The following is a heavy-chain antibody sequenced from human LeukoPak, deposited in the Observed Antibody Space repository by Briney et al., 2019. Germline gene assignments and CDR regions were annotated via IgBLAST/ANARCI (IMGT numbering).Heavy chain of an antibody. J-gene: IGHJ4*02. CDR1: GGSISSSSYY. Sequence: SETLSLTCTVPGGSISSSSYYWGWIRQPPWKGLEWIGNIYYSGSTYYNTSLKSRVTISVDTSKNQFSLKLSSVTAADTAVYYCARRAGPLFDYWGQGTLVTVSS. CDR2: IYYSGST. CDR3: ARRAGPLFDY. V-gene: IGHV4-39*01.